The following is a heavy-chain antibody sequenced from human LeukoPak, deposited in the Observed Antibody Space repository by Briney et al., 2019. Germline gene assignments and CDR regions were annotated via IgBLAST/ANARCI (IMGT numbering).Heavy chain of an antibody. Sequence: GGSLRLSCAASEFTFRNYAMTWVRQAPGKGLEWVSAISISGDRTYYADSVKGRFTISRDNSKNTLYLQMSTLRAEDTAVYYCANEIRPNDYWGQGTLVTVSS. V-gene: IGHV3-23*01. CDR2: ISISGDRT. D-gene: IGHD4-17*01. J-gene: IGHJ4*02. CDR3: ANEIRPNDY. CDR1: EFTFRNYA.